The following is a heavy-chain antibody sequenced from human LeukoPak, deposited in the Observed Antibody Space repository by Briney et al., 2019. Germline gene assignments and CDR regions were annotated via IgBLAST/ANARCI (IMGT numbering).Heavy chain of an antibody. Sequence: PSETLSLTCTVSGGSISSSSYYWGWIRQPPGKGLEWIGSIYYSGSTYYNPSLKSRVTISVDTSKNQFSLKLSSVTAADTAVYYCARVWPDMVEHYWGQGTLVTVSS. CDR2: IYYSGST. J-gene: IGHJ4*02. CDR3: ARVWPDMVEHY. D-gene: IGHD2-15*01. V-gene: IGHV4-39*07. CDR1: GGSISSSSYY.